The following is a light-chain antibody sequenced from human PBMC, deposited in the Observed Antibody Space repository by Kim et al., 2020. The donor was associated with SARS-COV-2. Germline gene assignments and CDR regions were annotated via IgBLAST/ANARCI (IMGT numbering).Light chain of an antibody. V-gene: IGKV3-20*01. Sequence: EIVLTQSPGTLSLSPGERATLSCRASQSVSSSYLAWYQQKPGQAPRLLIYGASSRATGIPDRFSGSGSGTDFTLTISRLEPEDFAVYYCQQGRTFGQGTNLEIK. J-gene: IGKJ2*01. CDR3: QQGRT. CDR1: QSVSSSY. CDR2: GAS.